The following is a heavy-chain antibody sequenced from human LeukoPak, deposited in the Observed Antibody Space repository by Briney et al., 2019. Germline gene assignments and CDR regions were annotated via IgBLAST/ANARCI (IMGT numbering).Heavy chain of an antibody. D-gene: IGHD3-22*01. V-gene: IGHV5-51*01. CDR3: ARRDSSGYYPDAFDI. Sequence: GESLKISCKGCGYSFTSYWIGWVRQMPGKGLEWMGIIYPGDSDTRYSPSFQGQVTISADKSISTAYLQWSSLKASDTAMYYCARRDSSGYYPDAFDIWGQGTMVTVPS. J-gene: IGHJ3*02. CDR2: IYPGDSDT. CDR1: GYSFTSYW.